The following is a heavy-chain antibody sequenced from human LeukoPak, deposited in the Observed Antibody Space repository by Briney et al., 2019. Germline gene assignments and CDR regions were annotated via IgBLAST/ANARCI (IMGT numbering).Heavy chain of an antibody. D-gene: IGHD4-23*01. Sequence: SETLSLTCTVSGGSISSSSYYWGWIRQSPGKGLEWIGSIYYTGTTYYSPSLKSRLTISVDTSENQFSLRLSSVTAADTAVYYCARRGRFAGNIFWEWGQGTQFTVSS. V-gene: IGHV4-39*01. J-gene: IGHJ4*02. CDR1: GGSISSSSYY. CDR3: ARRGRFAGNIFWE. CDR2: IYYTGTT.